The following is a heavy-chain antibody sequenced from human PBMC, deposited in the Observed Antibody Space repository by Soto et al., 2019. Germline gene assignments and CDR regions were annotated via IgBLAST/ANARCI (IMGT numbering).Heavy chain of an antibody. CDR2: MSYDGSNE. CDR1: GFTFSHYA. CDR3: AKDGSHNFDY. Sequence: QVQLVESGGGVVQPGRSLRLSCAASGFTFSHYAMHWVRQAPGKGLEWVALMSYDGSNEYYADSGKGRFTIPRDNSKNTLYLQMNSLRAEDTAVYYCAKDGSHNFDYWGQGTLVTVSS. J-gene: IGHJ4*02. D-gene: IGHD1-26*01. V-gene: IGHV3-30*18.